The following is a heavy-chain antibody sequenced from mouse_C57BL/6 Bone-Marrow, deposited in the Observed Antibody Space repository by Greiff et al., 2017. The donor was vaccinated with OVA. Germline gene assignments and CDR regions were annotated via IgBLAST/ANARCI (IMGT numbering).Heavy chain of an antibody. CDR2: IYPGSGNT. V-gene: IGHV1-66*01. CDR1: GYSFTSYY. J-gene: IGHJ3*01. CDR3: ARSSSYPFAY. Sequence: VQLQQSGPELVKPGASVKISCKASGYSFTSYYIHWVKQRPGQGLEWIGWIYPGSGNTKYNEKFKGKATLTADTSSSTAYMQLSSLTSEDSAVYYCARSSSYPFAYWGQGTLVTVSA. D-gene: IGHD1-1*01.